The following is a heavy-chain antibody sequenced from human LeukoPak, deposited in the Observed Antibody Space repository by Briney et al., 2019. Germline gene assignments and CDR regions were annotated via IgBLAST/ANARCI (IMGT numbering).Heavy chain of an antibody. Sequence: PGGSLRLSCAASGFTFSSYWMSWVRQAPGKGLEWVANIKQDGSEKYYVDSVKGQFTISRDNAKNSLYLQMNSLGAEDTAVYYCARDLWDHDSSGYSLYWGQGTLVTVSS. CDR2: IKQDGSEK. D-gene: IGHD3-22*01. CDR3: ARDLWDHDSSGYSLY. J-gene: IGHJ4*02. CDR1: GFTFSSYW. V-gene: IGHV3-7*01.